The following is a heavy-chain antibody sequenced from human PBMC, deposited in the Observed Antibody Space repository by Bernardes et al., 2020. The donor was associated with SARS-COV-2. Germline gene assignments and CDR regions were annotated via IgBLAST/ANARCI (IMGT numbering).Heavy chain of an antibody. CDR3: ARGQYSSGYYEDY. V-gene: IGHV3-48*03. CDR1: GFTFSSYE. D-gene: IGHD6-19*01. J-gene: IGHJ3*01. Sequence: GGSLRLFCAASGFTFSSYEMNWVRQAPGKGLEWVSYISSSGSTIYYADSVKGRFTISRDNAKNSLYLQMNSLRAEDTALYYCARGQYSSGYYEDYWGQGTMVTVSS. CDR2: ISSSGSTI.